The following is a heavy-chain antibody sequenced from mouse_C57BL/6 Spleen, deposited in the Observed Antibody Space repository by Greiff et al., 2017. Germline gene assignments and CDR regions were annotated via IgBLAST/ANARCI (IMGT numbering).Heavy chain of an antibody. D-gene: IGHD4-1*01. V-gene: IGHV6-3*01. CDR2: IRLKSDNYAT. CDR1: GFTFSNYW. Sequence: EVKVEESGGGLVQPGGSMKLSCVASGFTFSNYWMNWVRPSPEKGLEWVAQIRLKSDNYATHYAESVKGRFTISRDDSKSSVYLQMNNLRAEDTGIYYCTVTGTGAMDYWGQGTSVTVSS. J-gene: IGHJ4*01. CDR3: TVTGTGAMDY.